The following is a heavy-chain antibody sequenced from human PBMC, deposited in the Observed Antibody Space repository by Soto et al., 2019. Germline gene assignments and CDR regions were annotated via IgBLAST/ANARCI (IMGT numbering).Heavy chain of an antibody. CDR2: IYYSGST. CDR1: GGSISSYY. J-gene: IGHJ5*02. Sequence: SETLSLTCTVSGGSISSYYWSWIRQPPGKGLEWIGYIYYSGSTNYNPSLKSRVTISVDTSKNQFSLKLSSVTAADTAVYYCARARNIVARNWFDPWGQGTLVTVSS. CDR3: ARARNIVARNWFDP. V-gene: IGHV4-59*01. D-gene: IGHD5-12*01.